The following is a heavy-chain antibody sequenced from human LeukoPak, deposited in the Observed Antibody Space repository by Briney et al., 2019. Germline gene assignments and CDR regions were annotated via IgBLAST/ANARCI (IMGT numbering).Heavy chain of an antibody. CDR3: ARDYKYAFDN. Sequence: GGSLRLSCAASGFTFSDYSMTWVRQAPGKGLEWISYIGIDSGNTNYADSVKGRFTISGDKAKNSLYLQTNSLRVEDTAVYYCARDYKYAFDNWGQGTLVTVSS. D-gene: IGHD5-24*01. V-gene: IGHV3-48*01. CDR1: GFTFSDYS. J-gene: IGHJ4*02. CDR2: IGIDSGNT.